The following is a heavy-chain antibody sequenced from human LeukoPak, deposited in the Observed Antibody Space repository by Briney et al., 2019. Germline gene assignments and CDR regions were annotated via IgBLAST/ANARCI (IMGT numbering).Heavy chain of an antibody. CDR1: GFTFYSYE. D-gene: IGHD4-17*01. Sequence: RPGGSLRLSCAASGFTFYSYEMNWVRQAPGKGLEWVSYISSSGSTIYYADSVKGRFTISRDNAKNSLYLQMNSLRAEDTAVYYCARVDYGGSHWYFDLWGRGTLVTVSS. CDR3: ARVDYGGSHWYFDL. CDR2: ISSSGSTI. V-gene: IGHV3-48*03. J-gene: IGHJ2*01.